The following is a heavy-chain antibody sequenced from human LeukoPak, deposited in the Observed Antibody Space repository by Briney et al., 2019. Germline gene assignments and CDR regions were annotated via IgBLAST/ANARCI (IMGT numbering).Heavy chain of an antibody. Sequence: PGGSLRLSCAASGFTFSNYWINWVRQAPGKGLDGLANMNEYGREKDYVGSVRGRFTISRDNAAESLYLRMNSLRAEATAVYRCARVLYGSRVNVHYWGPGTLVTVSS. J-gene: IGHJ4*02. CDR1: GFTFSNYW. CDR2: MNEYGREK. V-gene: IGHV3-7*01. CDR3: ARVLYGSRVNVHY. D-gene: IGHD3-22*01.